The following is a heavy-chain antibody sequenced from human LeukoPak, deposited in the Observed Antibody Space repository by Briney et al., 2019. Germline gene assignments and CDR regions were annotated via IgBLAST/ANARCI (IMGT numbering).Heavy chain of an antibody. CDR2: IYISGST. Sequence: TLSLTCTVSGGSISSGRYYWRWIRQSAGKGLEWIGRIYISGSTNYNPSLKSRVTISVDTSKNQFSLKLSSVTAADTAVYYCAREVVPAAIGRYYYYMDVWGKGTTVTVSS. D-gene: IGHD2-2*02. CDR3: AREVVPAAIGRYYYYMDV. V-gene: IGHV4-61*02. CDR1: GGSISSGRYY. J-gene: IGHJ6*03.